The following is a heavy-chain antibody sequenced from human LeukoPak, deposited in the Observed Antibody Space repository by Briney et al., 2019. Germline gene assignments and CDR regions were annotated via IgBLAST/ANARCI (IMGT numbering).Heavy chain of an antibody. CDR3: AKSQKGYFDY. Sequence: ASVKVSCKASGYTFTNYYIHWVRQAPGQGLEWMGRINPNSGDTNYAQKFQGRVTMTRDTSITTAYMELSGLRSDDPAVYYCAKSQKGYFDYWGQGTLVTVSS. V-gene: IGHV1-2*06. J-gene: IGHJ4*02. CDR2: INPNSGDT. CDR1: GYTFTNYY.